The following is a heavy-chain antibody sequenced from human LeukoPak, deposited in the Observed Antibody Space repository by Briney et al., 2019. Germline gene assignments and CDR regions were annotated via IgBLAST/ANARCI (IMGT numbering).Heavy chain of an antibody. J-gene: IGHJ6*03. CDR3: ARHRSLYYMDV. CDR1: GGSISSYY. Sequence: SETLSLTCTVSGGSISSYYWSWIRQPPGKGLEWIGYIYTSGSTNYNPSLKSRVTISVDTSKNQFSLKLGSVTAADTAVYYCARHRSLYYMDVWGKGTTVTVSS. CDR2: IYTSGST. V-gene: IGHV4-4*09.